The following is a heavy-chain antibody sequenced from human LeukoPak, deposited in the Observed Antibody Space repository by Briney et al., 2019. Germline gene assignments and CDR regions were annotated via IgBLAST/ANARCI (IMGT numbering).Heavy chain of an antibody. CDR1: GYTFIGYY. CDR2: INPNSGGT. CDR3: ARAYSGFEAFDF. J-gene: IGHJ4*02. Sequence: ASVKVSFKASGYTFIGYYIHWVRQAPGQGLEWMGWINPNSGGTNYAQNFQGRVTMTRDTSISTAYMELSSLASDDTAVYSCARAYSGFEAFDFWGQGTLVTVSS. D-gene: IGHD5-12*01. V-gene: IGHV1-2*02.